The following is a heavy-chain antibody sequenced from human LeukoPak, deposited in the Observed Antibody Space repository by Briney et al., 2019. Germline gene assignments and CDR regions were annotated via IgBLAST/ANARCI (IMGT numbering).Heavy chain of an antibody. CDR1: GFTFSSYS. V-gene: IGHV3-21*01. Sequence: GGSLRLSCAASGFTFSSYSTNWVRQAPGKGLEWVSSISSSSSYIYYADSVKGRFTISRDNAKNSLYLQMNSLRAEDAAVYYCARGLKGDGYYFDYWGQGTLVTVSS. CDR3: ARGLKGDGYYFDY. D-gene: IGHD5-24*01. J-gene: IGHJ4*02. CDR2: ISSSSSYI.